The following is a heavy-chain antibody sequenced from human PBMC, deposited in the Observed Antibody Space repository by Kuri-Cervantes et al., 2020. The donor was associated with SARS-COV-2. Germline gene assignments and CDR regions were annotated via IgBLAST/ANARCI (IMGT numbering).Heavy chain of an antibody. CDR2: ISAYNGDT. J-gene: IGHJ5*02. Sequence: ASVKVSCKASGGTFSSYAISWVRQAPGQGLEWMGWISAYNGDTNYAQKLQGRVTMTTDTSTSTAYMELRSLRSDDTAVYYCARAPPVITMVRGVIRSWFDPWGQGTLVTVSS. CDR1: GGTFSSYA. CDR3: ARAPPVITMVRGVIRSWFDP. D-gene: IGHD3-10*01. V-gene: IGHV1-18*01.